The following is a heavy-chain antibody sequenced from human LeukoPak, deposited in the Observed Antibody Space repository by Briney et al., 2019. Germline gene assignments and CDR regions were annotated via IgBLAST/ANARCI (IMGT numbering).Heavy chain of an antibody. J-gene: IGHJ4*02. Sequence: GESLKISCKGSGYSFTNYWIAWVRQMPGKGLEWMGIIHPGDSDTRYRPSFQGQVTISADKSISTAYLQWSSLKASDTAMYYCARRVGAAAEFDYWGQGTLVTVSS. CDR1: GYSFTNYW. V-gene: IGHV5-51*01. D-gene: IGHD6-13*01. CDR3: ARRVGAAAEFDY. CDR2: IHPGDSDT.